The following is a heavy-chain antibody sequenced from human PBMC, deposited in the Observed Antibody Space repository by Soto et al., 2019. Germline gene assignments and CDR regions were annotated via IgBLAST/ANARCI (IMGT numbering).Heavy chain of an antibody. V-gene: IGHV4-34*01. D-gene: IGHD6-6*01. Sequence: PSETLSLTCAVYCGSFSSYYWSWIRQPPGKGLEWIGEINHSGSTNYNPSLKSRVTMSVDTSKNQFSLKLSSVTAADMAVYYCARTSRFDCWGQGTLVTVSS. CDR2: INHSGST. CDR3: ARTSRFDC. CDR1: CGSFSSYY. J-gene: IGHJ4*02.